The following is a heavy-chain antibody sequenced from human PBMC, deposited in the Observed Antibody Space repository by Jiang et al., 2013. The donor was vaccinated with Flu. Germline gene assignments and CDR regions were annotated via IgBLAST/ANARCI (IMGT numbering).Heavy chain of an antibody. CDR1: GYTXTGYY. D-gene: IGHD4-23*01. J-gene: IGHJ4*02. V-gene: IGHV1-2*02. CDR2: INPNSGGT. Sequence: SCKASGYTXTGYYMHWVRQAPGQGLEWMGWINPNSGGTNYAQKFQGRVTMTRDTSISTAYMELTRLRSDDTAVYYCASGVGLTTMEYFYDSWGQGSLVTVSS. CDR3: ASGVGLTTMEYFYDS.